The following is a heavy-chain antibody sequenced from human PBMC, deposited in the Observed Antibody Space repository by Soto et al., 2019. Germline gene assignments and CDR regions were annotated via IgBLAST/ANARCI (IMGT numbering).Heavy chain of an antibody. V-gene: IGHV1-69*12. CDR2: IIPIFGTA. D-gene: IGHD2-2*01. CDR3: ASGGVLVPAEQFDY. J-gene: IGHJ4*02. CDR1: GGTFSSYA. Sequence: QVQLVQSGAEVKKPGSSVKVSCKASGGTFSSYAISWVRQAPGQGLEWMGGIIPIFGTANYAQKFQGRVTITADESTSKAYMELSSLRAEDTAVYYCASGGVLVPAEQFDYWGQGTLVTVSS.